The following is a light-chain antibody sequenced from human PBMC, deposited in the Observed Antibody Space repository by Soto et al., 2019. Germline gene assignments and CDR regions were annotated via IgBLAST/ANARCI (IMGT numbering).Light chain of an antibody. V-gene: IGKV1-39*01. Sequence: DIQMTQSPSSLSASVGDRVTITCRASQNIGRYLNWYQQKPGKAPKVLIYAASSLQSGVPSRFSGSGSGTDFTLTISSLQPEDFATYYCQQSYSTPPTFGQGTKVEIK. J-gene: IGKJ1*01. CDR3: QQSYSTPPT. CDR2: AAS. CDR1: QNIGRY.